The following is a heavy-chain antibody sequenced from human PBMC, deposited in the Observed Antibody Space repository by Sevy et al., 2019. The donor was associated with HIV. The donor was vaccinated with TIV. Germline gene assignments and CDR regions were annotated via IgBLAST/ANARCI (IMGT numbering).Heavy chain of an antibody. J-gene: IGHJ3*02. V-gene: IGHV3-33*08. D-gene: IGHD3-22*01. CDR1: GFTFSSYS. Sequence: GGSLRLSCAASGFTFSSYSLSSYSMNWVRQAPGKGLEWVAVIWNDRSNKHYADSVKGRFTISRDNAKNTLYLQMNSLRVEDTAVYYCASLPNNYYDISGSSGDDAFDIWGQGTRVTVSS. CDR3: ASLPNNYYDISGSSGDDAFDI. CDR2: IWNDRSNK.